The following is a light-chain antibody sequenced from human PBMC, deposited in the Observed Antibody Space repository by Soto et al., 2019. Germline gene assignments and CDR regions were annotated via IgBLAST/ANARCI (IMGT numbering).Light chain of an antibody. V-gene: IGKV1-27*01. CDR1: QDIRNY. CDR3: QAPNSVPLT. J-gene: IGKJ4*01. Sequence: DMQMTQAPSSLSASVGDRVTITCRASQDIRNYLAWYQQKPGKVPKLLIYAASTLRSGVPSRFSGSGSGTDFTLTISNLQPEDVASYYCQAPNSVPLTFGGGTKVDI. CDR2: AAS.